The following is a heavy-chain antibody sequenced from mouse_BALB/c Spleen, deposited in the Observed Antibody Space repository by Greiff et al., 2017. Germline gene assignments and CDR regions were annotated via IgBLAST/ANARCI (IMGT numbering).Heavy chain of an antibody. J-gene: IGHJ3*01. CDR2: IYPGDGDT. D-gene: IGHD3-3*01. Sequence: LQESGAELARPGASVKLSCKASGYTFTSYWMQWVKQRPGQGLEWIGAIYPGDGDTRYTQKFKGKATLTADKSSSTAYMQLSSLASEDSAVYYCARWGWSWFAYWGQGTLVTVSA. CDR1: GYTFTSYW. V-gene: IGHV1-87*01. CDR3: ARWGWSWFAY.